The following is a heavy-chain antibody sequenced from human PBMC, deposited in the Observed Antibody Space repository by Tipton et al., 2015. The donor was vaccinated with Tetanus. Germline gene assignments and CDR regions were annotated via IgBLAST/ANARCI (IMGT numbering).Heavy chain of an antibody. V-gene: IGHV4-59*01. CDR1: GGSISSYY. Sequence: TLSLTCTVSGGSISSYYWSWIRRPPGKGLEWIGYIYYSGSTNYNPSLKSRVTISVDTSKNQFSLKLSSVTAADTAVYYCARDRGWFDPWGQGTLVTVSS. J-gene: IGHJ5*02. D-gene: IGHD3-10*01. CDR2: IYYSGST. CDR3: ARDRGWFDP.